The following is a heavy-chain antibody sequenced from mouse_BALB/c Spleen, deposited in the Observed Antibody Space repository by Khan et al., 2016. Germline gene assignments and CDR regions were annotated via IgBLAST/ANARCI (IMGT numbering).Heavy chain of an antibody. D-gene: IGHD1-1*01. CDR3: TRLEYYGFSDY. CDR2: INPDSSTI. J-gene: IGHJ2*01. V-gene: IGHV4-1*02. Sequence: EVTLLESGGGLVQPGGSLKLSCAASGFDFSRYWMSWVRQAPGTGLEWIGEINPDSSTINYTPSLKDKFIISRDNANNTLYLQLSKVRSEDTALYYCTRLEYYGFSDYWGQGTTLTVSS. CDR1: GFDFSRYW.